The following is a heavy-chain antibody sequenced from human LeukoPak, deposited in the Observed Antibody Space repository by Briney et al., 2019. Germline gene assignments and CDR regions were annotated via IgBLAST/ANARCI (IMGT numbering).Heavy chain of an antibody. CDR2: ISHSGST. V-gene: IGHV4-39*01. Sequence: SETLSLTCTVFGGSISSSSYFWGWIRQPAGKGLEWIGSISHSGSTYYDPSLKSRITISVDTSKNQFSLKVRSVTAADTAVYYCARRITGTTSDSFDHWGQGILVTVSS. CDR3: ARRITGTTSDSFDH. J-gene: IGHJ4*02. D-gene: IGHD1-20*01. CDR1: GGSISSSSYF.